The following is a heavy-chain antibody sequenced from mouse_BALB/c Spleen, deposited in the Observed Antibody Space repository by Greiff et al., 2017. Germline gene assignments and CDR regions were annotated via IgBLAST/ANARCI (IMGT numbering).Heavy chain of an antibody. Sequence: VQLVESGAELMKPGASVKISCKATGYTFSSYWIEWVKQRPGHGLEWIGEILPGSGSTNYNEKFKGKATFTADTSSNTAYMQLSSLTSEDSAVYYCARGTVVDAMDYWGQGTSVTVSS. D-gene: IGHD1-1*01. V-gene: IGHV1-9*01. J-gene: IGHJ4*01. CDR3: ARGTVVDAMDY. CDR1: GYTFSSYW. CDR2: ILPGSGST.